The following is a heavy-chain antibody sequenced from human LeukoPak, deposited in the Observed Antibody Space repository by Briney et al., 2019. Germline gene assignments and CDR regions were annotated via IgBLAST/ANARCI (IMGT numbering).Heavy chain of an antibody. CDR2: IYYSGST. CDR1: GGSISSGGYY. Sequence: PSETLSLTCTVSGGSISSGGYYWSWIRQHPGKGLEWIGYIYYSGSTYYNPSLKSRVTISVDTSKNQFSLKLSSVTAADTAVYYCARGIEGRTALWRDAFDIWGQGTMVTVSS. D-gene: IGHD1-1*01. J-gene: IGHJ3*02. V-gene: IGHV4-31*03. CDR3: ARGIEGRTALWRDAFDI.